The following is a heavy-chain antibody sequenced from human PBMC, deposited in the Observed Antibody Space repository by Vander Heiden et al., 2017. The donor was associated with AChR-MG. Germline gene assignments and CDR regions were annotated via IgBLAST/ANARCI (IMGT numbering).Heavy chain of an antibody. CDR1: GGTFSSYA. J-gene: IGHJ2*01. Sequence: SSVKVSCKASGGTFSSYAISWVRQAPGQGLEWMGGIIPIFGTANYAQKFQGRVTITADKSTSTAYMELSSLRSEDTAVYYCARTYCSGGSCLYWYFDLWGRGTLVTVSS. CDR3: ARTYCSGGSCLYWYFDL. CDR2: IIPIFGTA. V-gene: IGHV1-69*06. D-gene: IGHD2-15*01.